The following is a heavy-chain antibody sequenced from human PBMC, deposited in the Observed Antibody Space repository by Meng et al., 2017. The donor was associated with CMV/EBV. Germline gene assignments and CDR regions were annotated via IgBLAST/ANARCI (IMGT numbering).Heavy chain of an antibody. J-gene: IGHJ4*02. Sequence: GESLKISCAASGFTFSSYSMNWVRQAPGKGLEWVSSISSNSSYIYYADSVKGRFTISRDNAKNSLYLQMNSLRAEDTAVYYCARERMGHWGQGTLVTVSS. CDR3: ARERMGH. CDR1: GFTFSSYS. V-gene: IGHV3-21*01. D-gene: IGHD5-24*01. CDR2: ISSNSSYI.